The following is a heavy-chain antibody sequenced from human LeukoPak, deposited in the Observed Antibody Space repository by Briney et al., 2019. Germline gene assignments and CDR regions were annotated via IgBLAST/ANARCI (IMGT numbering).Heavy chain of an antibody. J-gene: IGHJ6*02. CDR1: GYTFTSYG. Sequence: ASVKVSCKASGYTFTSYGISWVRQAPGQGLEWMGWISAYNGNTNYAQKLQGRVTMTTDTSTSTAYMELRSLRSDDTAVYYCARDMRGKSYYYGMDVWGQGTKVTVSS. D-gene: IGHD2-2*01. V-gene: IGHV1-18*01. CDR3: ARDMRGKSYYYGMDV. CDR2: ISAYNGNT.